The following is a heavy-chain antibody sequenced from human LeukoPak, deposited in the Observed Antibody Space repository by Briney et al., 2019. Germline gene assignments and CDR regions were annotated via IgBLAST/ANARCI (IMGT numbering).Heavy chain of an antibody. V-gene: IGHV1-8*01. CDR1: GYTFTSYD. J-gene: IGHJ6*02. CDR2: MNPNSGNT. CDR3: AREDYDILTGSPYYYGMDV. D-gene: IGHD3-9*01. Sequence: GASVKVSCKASGYTFTSYDINWVRQATGQGLEWMGWMNPNSGNTGYAQKFQGRVTMTRNTFISTAYMELSSLISEDTAVYYCAREDYDILTGSPYYYGMDVWGQGTTVTVSS.